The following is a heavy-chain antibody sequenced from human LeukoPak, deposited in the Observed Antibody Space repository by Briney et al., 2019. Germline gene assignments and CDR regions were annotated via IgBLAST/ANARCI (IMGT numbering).Heavy chain of an antibody. Sequence: ASVKVSCKASGYTFTSYGISWVRQAPGQGLEWMGWISAYNGNTNYSQKLQGRVTMTTDTSTSTAYMELRSVRSDDTAVYYCARVPGAAYYDGMDVWGKGTTVTVSS. CDR3: ARVPGAAYYDGMDV. D-gene: IGHD2-15*01. CDR2: ISAYNGNT. J-gene: IGHJ6*04. CDR1: GYTFTSYG. V-gene: IGHV1-18*04.